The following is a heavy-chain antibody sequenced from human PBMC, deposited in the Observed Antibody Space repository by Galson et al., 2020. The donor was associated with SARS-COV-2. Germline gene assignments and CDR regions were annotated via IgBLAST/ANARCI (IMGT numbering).Heavy chain of an antibody. CDR3: AKLVGSGSYYNNYFDY. Sequence: GGSLRLSCAASGFTFDDYAMHWVRQAPGKGLEWVSGISWNSGSIGYADSVKGRFTISRDNAKNSLYLQMNSLRAEDTALYYCAKLVGSGSYYNNYFDYWGQGTLVTVSS. CDR2: ISWNSGSI. D-gene: IGHD1-26*01. J-gene: IGHJ4*02. CDR1: GFTFDDYA. V-gene: IGHV3-9*01.